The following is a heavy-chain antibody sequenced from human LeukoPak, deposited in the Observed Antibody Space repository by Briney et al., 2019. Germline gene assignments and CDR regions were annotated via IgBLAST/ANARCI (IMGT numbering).Heavy chain of an antibody. CDR3: ARGERNPDY. D-gene: IGHD5-24*01. J-gene: IGHJ4*02. CDR2: ISSSGSHL. CDR1: GFTFSKYV. V-gene: IGHV3-21*01. Sequence: GGSLRLSCAASGFTFSKYVMHWVRQAPGKGLEWVSSISSSGSHLYYADSVKGRFTISRDNAKNSLYLQMNSLRAEDTAVYYCARGERNPDYWGQGTLVTVSS.